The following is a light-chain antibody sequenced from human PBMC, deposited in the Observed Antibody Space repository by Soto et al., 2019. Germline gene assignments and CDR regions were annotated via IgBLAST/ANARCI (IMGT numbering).Light chain of an antibody. J-gene: IGKJ4*02. CDR2: DAS. CDR3: QQYGNLPPFT. Sequence: DIQMTQSPSSLSASVGDRVTITCQASQDISNYLNWYQQKQGKAPKLLIYDASNLETGVPSRFSGTGSETDFTFTISSLQPEDIATFYCQQYGNLPPFTVVEGTRLDIK. CDR1: QDISNY. V-gene: IGKV1-33*01.